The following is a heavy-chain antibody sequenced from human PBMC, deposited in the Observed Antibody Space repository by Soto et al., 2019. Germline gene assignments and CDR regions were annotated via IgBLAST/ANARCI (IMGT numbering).Heavy chain of an antibody. Sequence: QVQLVQSGAEVTKPGASVKVSCKASGYTFTTYDINWVRQATGQGLEWLGWMSPNSGATGYAQKFQGRVNMTRDTSISTADMELSNLRSEDTAMYFCARGVDAGVDVWGQGTTVTVSS. CDR3: ARGVDAGVDV. J-gene: IGHJ6*02. CDR2: MSPNSGAT. CDR1: GYTFTTYD. D-gene: IGHD1-1*01. V-gene: IGHV1-8*01.